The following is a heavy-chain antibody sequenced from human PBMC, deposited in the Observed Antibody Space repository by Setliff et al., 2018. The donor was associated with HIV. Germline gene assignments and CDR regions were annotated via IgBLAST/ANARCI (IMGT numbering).Heavy chain of an antibody. CDR3: ATLSSNWHLDY. CDR1: GFSFSRYG. V-gene: IGHV3-33*08. D-gene: IGHD6-13*01. CDR2: IWKDGSKI. Sequence: SLRLSCAVSGFSFSRYGMHWVRQAPGRGLEWVAVIWKDGSKIYYADSVKGRFTISRDNSKNTLNLQMNDLRPEDTAVYYCATLSSNWHLDYWGQGTLVTVSS. J-gene: IGHJ4*02.